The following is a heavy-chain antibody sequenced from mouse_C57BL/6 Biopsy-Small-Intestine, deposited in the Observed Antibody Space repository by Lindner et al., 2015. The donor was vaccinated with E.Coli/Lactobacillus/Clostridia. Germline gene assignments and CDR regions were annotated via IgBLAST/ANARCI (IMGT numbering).Heavy chain of an antibody. CDR3: ARSYYDNLDY. V-gene: IGHV1-42*01. Sequence: VQLQESGPELVKPGASVKISCKASGYSFTGYYMNWVKQSPEKSLEWIGEINPSTGATSYNQKFKGKATITVDKYSSTAYMQLKSLTSEDSAVYYCARSYYDNLDYWGQGTTLTVSS. CDR2: INPSTGAT. J-gene: IGHJ2*01. CDR1: GYSFTGYY. D-gene: IGHD2-10*01.